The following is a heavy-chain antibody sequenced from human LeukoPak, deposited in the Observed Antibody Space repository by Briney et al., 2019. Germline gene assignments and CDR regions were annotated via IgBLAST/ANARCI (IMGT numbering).Heavy chain of an antibody. Sequence: GGSLRLSCAASGFTFSGYSMNWVRQAPGKGLEWVSSISSSSSYIYYADSTKGRFTISRDNAQNSLYLQMNSLRAEDTAVYYCARRNPGEYYFDYWGQGTLVTVSS. V-gene: IGHV3-21*01. J-gene: IGHJ4*02. CDR1: GFTFSGYS. CDR2: ISSSSSYI. D-gene: IGHD3-10*01. CDR3: ARRNPGEYYFDY.